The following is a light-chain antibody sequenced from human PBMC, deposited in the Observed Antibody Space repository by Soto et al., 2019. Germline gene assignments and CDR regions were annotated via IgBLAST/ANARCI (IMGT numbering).Light chain of an antibody. CDR1: QSVSSSY. V-gene: IGKV3-20*01. J-gene: IGKJ2*01. CDR2: GAS. CDR3: QQYGSSSYT. Sequence: EIVLTQSPGTLSLSPGERATLSCRASQSVSSSYLAWYQQKPGQAPRLLIYGASGRATGIPDRFSGGGSGTDFTLTISRLEPEDFAVYYCQQYGSSSYTFGQGTKLEIK.